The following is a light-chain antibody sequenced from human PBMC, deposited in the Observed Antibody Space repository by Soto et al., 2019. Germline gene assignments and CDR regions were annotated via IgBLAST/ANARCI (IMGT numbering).Light chain of an antibody. CDR2: AAS. J-gene: IGKJ1*01. V-gene: IGKV1-8*01. Sequence: AIRMTQSPSSLSASTGDIVTINCRASQGISSYLAWYQQKPGKAPKLLIYAASTLQSGVPSRFSGSGSGTDFTLTISCLQSEDFATYYCQQYYSYPRTFGQGTKVDIK. CDR3: QQYYSYPRT. CDR1: QGISSY.